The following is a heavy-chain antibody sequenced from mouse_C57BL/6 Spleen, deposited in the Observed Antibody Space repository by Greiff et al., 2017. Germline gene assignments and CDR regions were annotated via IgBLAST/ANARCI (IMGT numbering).Heavy chain of an antibody. V-gene: IGHV5-16*01. Sequence: EVMLVESEGGLVQPGSSMKLSCTASGFTFSDYYMAWVRQVPEKGLEWVANINYDGSSTYYLDSLKSRFIISRDNAKNILYLQMSSLKSEDTATYYCARVGYSNHYFDYWGQGTTLTVSS. CDR3: ARVGYSNHYFDY. CDR2: INYDGSST. J-gene: IGHJ2*01. CDR1: GFTFSDYY. D-gene: IGHD2-5*01.